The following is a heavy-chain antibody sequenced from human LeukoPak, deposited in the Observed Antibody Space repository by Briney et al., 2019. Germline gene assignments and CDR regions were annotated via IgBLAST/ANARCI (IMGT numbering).Heavy chain of an antibody. J-gene: IGHJ4*02. CDR1: GYTFTSYG. Sequence: ASVKVSCKASGYTFTSYGISWVRQAPGQGLEWMGWINPNSGGTNYAQKFQGRVTMTRDTSISTAYMELSRLRSDDTAVYYCARGPSYQHWGQGTLVTVSS. CDR3: ARGPSYQH. D-gene: IGHD2-2*01. CDR2: INPNSGGT. V-gene: IGHV1-2*02.